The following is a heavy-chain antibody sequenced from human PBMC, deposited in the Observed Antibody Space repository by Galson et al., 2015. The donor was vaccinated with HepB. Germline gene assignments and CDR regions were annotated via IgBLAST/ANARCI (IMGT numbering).Heavy chain of an antibody. CDR2: IYSGGST. V-gene: IGHV3-66*01. Sequence: SLRLSCAASGFTVSSNYMSWVRQAPGKGLEWVSVIYSGGSTYYADSVKGRFTISRDNSKNTLYLQMNSLRAEDTAVYYCARDPYSSSWYGYFQHWGQGTLVTVSS. D-gene: IGHD6-13*01. CDR1: GFTVSSNY. J-gene: IGHJ1*01. CDR3: ARDPYSSSWYGYFQH.